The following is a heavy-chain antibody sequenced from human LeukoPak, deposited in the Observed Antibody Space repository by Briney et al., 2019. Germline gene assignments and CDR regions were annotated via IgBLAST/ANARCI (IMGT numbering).Heavy chain of an antibody. J-gene: IGHJ6*02. Sequence: GGSLRLSCAASGGTFSSYAISWVRQAPGQGLEWMGRIIPILGIANYAQKFQGRVTITADKSTSTAYMELSSLGSEDTAVYYCARDVLRFLEWLPHYGMDVWGQGTTVTVSS. CDR2: IIPILGIA. CDR1: GGTFSSYA. D-gene: IGHD3-3*01. V-gene: IGHV1-69*04. CDR3: ARDVLRFLEWLPHYGMDV.